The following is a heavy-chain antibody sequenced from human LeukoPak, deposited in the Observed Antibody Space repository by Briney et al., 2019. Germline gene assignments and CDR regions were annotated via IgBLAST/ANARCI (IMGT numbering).Heavy chain of an antibody. CDR2: INAGNGNT. D-gene: IGHD3-10*01. J-gene: IGHJ4*02. CDR1: GYTFTSYA. Sequence: ASVKVSCKASGYTFTSYAMHWVRQAPGQRLEWMGWINAGNGNTKYSQKFQGRVTITRDTSVSTAYMELSSLRSEDTAVYYCARSPRSGSPYYYFDYWGQGTLVTVSS. V-gene: IGHV1-3*01. CDR3: ARSPRSGSPYYYFDY.